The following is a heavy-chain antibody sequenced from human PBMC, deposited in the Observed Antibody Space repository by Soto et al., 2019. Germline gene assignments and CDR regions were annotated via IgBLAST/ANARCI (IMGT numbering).Heavy chain of an antibody. D-gene: IGHD3-22*01. CDR2: ISYDGSNK. Sequence: LRLSCAASGFTFSSYGMHWVRQAPGKGLEWVAVISYDGSNKYYADSVKGRFTISRDNSKNTLYLQMNSLRAEDTAVYYCAKDNHPVVVNPLFDYWGQGTLVTVSS. CDR1: GFTFSSYG. V-gene: IGHV3-30*18. J-gene: IGHJ4*02. CDR3: AKDNHPVVVNPLFDY.